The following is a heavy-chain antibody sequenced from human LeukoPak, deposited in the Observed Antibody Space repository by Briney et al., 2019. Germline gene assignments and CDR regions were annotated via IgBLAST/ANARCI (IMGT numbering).Heavy chain of an antibody. V-gene: IGHV3-7*04. Sequence: GGSLRLSCAASGFTFSNYWMSWVRQAPGKGLEWVANIKTDGSQKYYVDSVKGRFTISRDNAGDSLYLQMDSLRDEDTAVYYCARDWSGSGENFDHWGQGTLVTVSS. D-gene: IGHD3-10*01. CDR2: IKTDGSQK. CDR1: GFTFSNYW. J-gene: IGHJ4*02. CDR3: ARDWSGSGENFDH.